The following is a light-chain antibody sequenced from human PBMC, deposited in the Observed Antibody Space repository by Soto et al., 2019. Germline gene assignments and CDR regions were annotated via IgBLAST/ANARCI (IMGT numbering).Light chain of an antibody. CDR2: GAS. J-gene: IGKJ1*01. V-gene: IGKV3-20*01. CDR1: QSVSSI. Sequence: IVLTQSPGTLSLSPGERATLSWRASQSVSSILAWYQHKPGRAPRLLIYGASNRATGIPDMFSGSGSGTDFPLTISRLAPEYFAVYYCQQYGSSGTFGQGTKVDIK. CDR3: QQYGSSGT.